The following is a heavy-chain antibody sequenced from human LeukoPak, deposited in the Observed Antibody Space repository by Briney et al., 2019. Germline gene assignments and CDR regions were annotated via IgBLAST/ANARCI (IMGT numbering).Heavy chain of an antibody. Sequence: SETLSLTRTVSGGSISSYYWSWIRQPPGKGLEWIGYIYYSGSTNYNPSLKSRVTISVDTSKNQFSLKLSSVTAADTAVYYCARLRYYYDSSGYYRYFDYWGQGTLVTVSS. CDR1: GGSISSYY. D-gene: IGHD3-22*01. CDR2: IYYSGST. CDR3: ARLRYYYDSSGYYRYFDY. V-gene: IGHV4-59*01. J-gene: IGHJ4*02.